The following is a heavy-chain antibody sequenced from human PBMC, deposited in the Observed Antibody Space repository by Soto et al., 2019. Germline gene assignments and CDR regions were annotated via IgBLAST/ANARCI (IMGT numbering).Heavy chain of an antibody. Sequence: SETLSLTCAVSGGSISSGGYSWSWIRQPPGKGLEWIGYIYHSGSTYYKPSLKSRVTISVDRSKNQFSLKLSSVTAADTAVYYCASLKYYYGPNPPEYYYYGMDVWGQGTTVTVSS. CDR1: GGSISSGGYS. V-gene: IGHV4-30-2*01. D-gene: IGHD3-10*01. CDR3: ASLKYYYGPNPPEYYYYGMDV. J-gene: IGHJ6*02. CDR2: IYHSGST.